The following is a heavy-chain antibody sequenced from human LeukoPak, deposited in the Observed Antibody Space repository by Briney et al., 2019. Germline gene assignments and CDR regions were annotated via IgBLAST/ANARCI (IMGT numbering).Heavy chain of an antibody. J-gene: IGHJ4*02. CDR2: IYYSGST. Sequence: SETLSLTCSVSGGSISRSSHYWGWIRQPPGKGLEWIGSIYYSGSTYYKSSLKSRVTISVDTSKNQFSLKLNSVTAADTAVYYCATSNPGEPAPLDYWGQGTLVTVSS. CDR3: ATSNPGEPAPLDY. V-gene: IGHV4-39*07. D-gene: IGHD3-16*01. CDR1: GGSISRSSHY.